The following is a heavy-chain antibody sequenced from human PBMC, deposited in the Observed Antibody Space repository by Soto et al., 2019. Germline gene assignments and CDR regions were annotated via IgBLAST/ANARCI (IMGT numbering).Heavy chain of an antibody. CDR2: IIPIFGTA. V-gene: IGHV1-69*13. J-gene: IGHJ4*01. D-gene: IGHD3-22*01. CDR3: ARGLYYYDSSGYSEWYFDY. Sequence: SVKVSCKASGGTFSSYAISWVRQAPGQGLEWMGGIIPIFGTANYAQKFQGRVTITPDESTSTAYMELRSLRSEDTAVYYCARGLYYYDSSGYSEWYFDYWG. CDR1: GGTFSSYA.